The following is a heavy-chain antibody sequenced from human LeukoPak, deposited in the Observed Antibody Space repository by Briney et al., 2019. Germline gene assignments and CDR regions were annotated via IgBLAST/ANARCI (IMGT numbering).Heavy chain of an antibody. CDR2: IIPILGIA. Sequence: SVKVSCKASGGTFSSYAISWVRRAPGQGLEWMGRIIPILGIANYAQKFQGRVTITADKSTSTAYMELSSLRSEDTAVYYCARDTYSSGWFWGQGTLVTVSS. J-gene: IGHJ4*02. CDR3: ARDTYSSGWF. CDR1: GGTFSSYA. D-gene: IGHD6-19*01. V-gene: IGHV1-69*04.